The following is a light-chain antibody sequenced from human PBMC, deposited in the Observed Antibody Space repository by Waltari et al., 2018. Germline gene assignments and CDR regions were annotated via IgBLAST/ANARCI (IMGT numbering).Light chain of an antibody. V-gene: IGLV3-21*02. CDR2: YND. Sequence: YVLTQPPSVSVAPGQTARLICEGDWIGRNNVHWSRQKSGQAPVLVVYYNDFRPSGVPERFSASNSGDTATLTIGRAEAGDEADYYCQVWDSVTDHLVFGGGTKVTVL. CDR1: WIGRNN. CDR3: QVWDSVTDHLV. J-gene: IGLJ2*01.